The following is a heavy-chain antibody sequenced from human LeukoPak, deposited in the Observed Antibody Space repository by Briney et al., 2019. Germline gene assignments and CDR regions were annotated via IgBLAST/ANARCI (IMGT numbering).Heavy chain of an antibody. CDR1: GFAFDDYA. Sequence: GGSLRLSCAASGFAFDDYAMHWVRQAPGKGLEWVSGISWNSGSIGYADSVKGRFTISRDNAKNSLYLQMNSLRAEDTALYYCAKDGGSGWLYNWFDPWGQGTLVTVSS. CDR3: AKDGGSGWLYNWFDP. CDR2: ISWNSGSI. V-gene: IGHV3-9*01. J-gene: IGHJ5*02. D-gene: IGHD6-19*01.